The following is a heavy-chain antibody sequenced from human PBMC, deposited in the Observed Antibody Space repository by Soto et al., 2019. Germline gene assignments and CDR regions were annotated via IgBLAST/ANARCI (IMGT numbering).Heavy chain of an antibody. CDR1: SYIFTNYG. CDR2: ISAYNGNT. V-gene: IGHV1-18*01. Sequence: ASVKVSCKASSYIFTNYGVTWVRQAPGQGLEWMGWISAYNGNTNYAQKLQGRVAMTTDTSTSTAYMELMSLRFDDTAVYYCAGADIEGFDYWGQGNLVTVSS. CDR3: AGADIEGFDY. J-gene: IGHJ4*02.